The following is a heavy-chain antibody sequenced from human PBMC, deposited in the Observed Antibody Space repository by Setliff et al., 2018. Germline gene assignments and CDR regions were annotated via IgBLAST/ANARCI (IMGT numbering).Heavy chain of an antibody. Sequence: ASVKVSCKASGYRLSTYGISWVRQAPGQGLEWMAWVSDNNGNTNYAKSFQGRVTMNTDTSTSTAYMELGSLTSDDTAVYYCARDRKSSPEHYYFDYWGQGTLVTVSS. CDR2: VSDNNGNT. CDR1: GYRLSTYG. CDR3: ARDRKSSPEHYYFDY. V-gene: IGHV1-18*01. J-gene: IGHJ4*02.